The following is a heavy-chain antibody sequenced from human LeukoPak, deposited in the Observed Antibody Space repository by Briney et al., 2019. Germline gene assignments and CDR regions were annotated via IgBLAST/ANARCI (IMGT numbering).Heavy chain of an antibody. D-gene: IGHD2/OR15-2a*01. CDR2: INPSGRT. CDR3: ARALTFPDFYYYMDV. Sequence: SETLSLSCAVYGGSFSGYQWTWVRQSPGMGLEWIGEINPSGRTNYNPSLKSRVIISVDTSKNQFSLRLSSGTAADTAIYYCARALTFPDFYYYMDVWGEGTTVTVS. J-gene: IGHJ6*03. V-gene: IGHV4-34*01. CDR1: GGSFSGYQ.